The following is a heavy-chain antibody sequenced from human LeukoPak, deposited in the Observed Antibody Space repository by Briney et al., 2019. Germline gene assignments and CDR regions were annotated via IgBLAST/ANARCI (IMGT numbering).Heavy chain of an antibody. Sequence: PGGSLRLSCAASGFTFYDYAMHWVREAPGKGLECVSGISWNSGSIGYADSVKGRFTISRDNSKNTLYLQMNSLRAEDTAVYYCAKDRFGNRITIFGVVTVPIPDYWGQGTLVTVSS. J-gene: IGHJ4*02. CDR2: ISWNSGSI. D-gene: IGHD3-3*01. V-gene: IGHV3-9*01. CDR3: AKDRFGNRITIFGVVTVPIPDY. CDR1: GFTFYDYA.